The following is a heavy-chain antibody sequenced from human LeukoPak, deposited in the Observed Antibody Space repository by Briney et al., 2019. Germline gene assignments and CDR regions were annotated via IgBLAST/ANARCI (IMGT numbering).Heavy chain of an antibody. J-gene: IGHJ4*02. Sequence: PGGSLRLSCAASGFTFSRFWMSWVRQAPGKGLEWVAHIKQDGSEKYYLDSVKGRFTISRGNAKNSLYLQMNSLRAEDTAVFYCARDGTYTDYDPDFDIWGQGTLVTVSS. V-gene: IGHV3-7*04. CDR2: IKQDGSEK. D-gene: IGHD5-12*01. CDR1: GFTFSRFW. CDR3: ARDGTYTDYDPDFDI.